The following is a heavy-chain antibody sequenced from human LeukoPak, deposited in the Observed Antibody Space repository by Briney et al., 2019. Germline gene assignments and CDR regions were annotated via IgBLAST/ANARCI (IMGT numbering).Heavy chain of an antibody. CDR1: GGSISSGSYY. CDR2: IYTSGYT. Sequence: PSETLSLTCTVSGGSISSGSYYWSWIRQPAGKGLEWIGRIYTSGYTNYNPSLKSRVTISVDESKNQFSLNLTSVTAADTAVYYCARSGLSYYYSYYYMDVWGQGTTVTVSS. CDR3: ARSGLSYYYSYYYMDV. J-gene: IGHJ6*03. V-gene: IGHV4-61*02. D-gene: IGHD3-16*01.